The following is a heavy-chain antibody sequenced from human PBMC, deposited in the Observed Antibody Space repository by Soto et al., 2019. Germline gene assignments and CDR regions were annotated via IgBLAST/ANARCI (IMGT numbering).Heavy chain of an antibody. CDR3: ARSRTSGWNYDAFDI. V-gene: IGHV5-51*01. CDR1: GYRFTSYW. CDR2: IYPGDSDT. Sequence: GESLKISSQGSGYRFTSYWIGWVRQMPGKGLEWMGIIYPGDSDTRYSPSFQGQVTISADKSISTAYLQWSSLKASDTAMYYCARSRTSGWNYDAFDIWGQGTTVTVSS. D-gene: IGHD6-19*01. J-gene: IGHJ3*02.